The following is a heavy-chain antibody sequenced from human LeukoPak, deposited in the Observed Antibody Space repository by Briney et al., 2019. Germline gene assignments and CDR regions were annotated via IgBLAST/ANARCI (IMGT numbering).Heavy chain of an antibody. CDR1: GYTFTSYY. J-gene: IGHJ4*02. D-gene: IGHD1-26*01. V-gene: IGHV1-18*04. Sequence: ASVKVSCKAAGYTFTSYYMHWVRQAPGQGLEWMGWINTYNGNTNYAQKLQGRVTITTDTSTSTAYMELRSLRSDDTAVFYCARDLVDGVGAPGAYWGQGALVTVPS. CDR3: ARDLVDGVGAPGAY. CDR2: INTYNGNT.